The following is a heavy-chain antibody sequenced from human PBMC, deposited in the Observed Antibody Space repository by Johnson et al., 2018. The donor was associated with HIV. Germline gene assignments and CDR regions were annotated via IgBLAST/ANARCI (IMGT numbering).Heavy chain of an antibody. CDR2: ISSSGSTI. Sequence: QVQLVESGGGLVKPGGSLRLSCAASGFTFSDYYMSWIRQAPGKGLEWVSYISSSGSTIYYADSVKGRFTISRENAKNSLSLRMNSLRAGDTAVYYCAREKIKGYAFDIWGQGTMVTVSS. CDR1: GFTFSDYY. D-gene: IGHD3-16*01. CDR3: AREKIKGYAFDI. V-gene: IGHV3-11*04. J-gene: IGHJ3*02.